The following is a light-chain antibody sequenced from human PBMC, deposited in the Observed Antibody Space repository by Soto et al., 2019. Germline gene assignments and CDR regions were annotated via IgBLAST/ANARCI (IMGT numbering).Light chain of an antibody. CDR2: DVS. V-gene: IGLV2-14*03. Sequence: QSALTQPASVSGSPGQSITISCIGTGSDIGGYNYVSWYQQHPGKAPKLMIYDVSNRPLGVSDRFSGSKSGITASLTISGLQAEDEADYYCSSYTGSSTSVIFGGGTKLTVL. CDR3: SSYTGSSTSVI. J-gene: IGLJ2*01. CDR1: GSDIGGYNY.